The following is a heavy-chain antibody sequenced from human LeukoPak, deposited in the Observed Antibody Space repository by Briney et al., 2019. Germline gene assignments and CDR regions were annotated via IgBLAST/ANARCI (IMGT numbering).Heavy chain of an antibody. V-gene: IGHV4-38-2*02. D-gene: IGHD2-2*01. CDR2: IYHSGST. Sequence: PSETLSLTCTVSGYSISSGNYWDWVRQPPGKGLEWIGSIYHSGSTYYNPCLKSRVTISVDTSKNQFSLKLSSVTAADTAVYYCAKRYCSSTTCYDDRGAFDYWGQGTLVTVSS. CDR3: AKRYCSSTTCYDDRGAFDY. CDR1: GYSISSGNY. J-gene: IGHJ4*02.